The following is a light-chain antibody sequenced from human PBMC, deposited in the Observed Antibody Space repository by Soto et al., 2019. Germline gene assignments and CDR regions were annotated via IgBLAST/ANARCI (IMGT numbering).Light chain of an antibody. J-gene: IGKJ5*01. Sequence: EIVLTQSPGTLSLSPGERASLSCGATQSVSNNYLNWYQHKPGQAPRLLIYGASSRATGIPDRFSGSGSGTDFTLTISRLDPEDFAVYFCQQYGSSPITFGQGTRLEIK. V-gene: IGKV3-20*01. CDR3: QQYGSSPIT. CDR1: QSVSNNY. CDR2: GAS.